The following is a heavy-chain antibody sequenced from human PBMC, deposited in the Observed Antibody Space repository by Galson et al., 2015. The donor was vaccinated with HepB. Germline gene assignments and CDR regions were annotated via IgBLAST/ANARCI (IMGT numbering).Heavy chain of an antibody. CDR3: AKVKEGFGVVIIRNYFDY. J-gene: IGHJ4*02. D-gene: IGHD3-3*01. V-gene: IGHV3-11*05. CDR1: GLTFSDYY. CDR2: ISTTGDT. Sequence: SLRLSCAVSGLTFSDYYMSWIRQAPGGGLECVSYISTTGDTNYADSVKGRFTISRDNSKNTLYLQMNSLRAEDTAVYYCAKVKEGFGVVIIRNYFDYWGQGTLVTVSS.